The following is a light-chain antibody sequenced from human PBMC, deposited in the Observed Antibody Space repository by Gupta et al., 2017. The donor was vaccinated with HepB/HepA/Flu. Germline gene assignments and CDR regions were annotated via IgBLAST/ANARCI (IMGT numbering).Light chain of an antibody. V-gene: IGKV3-20*01. J-gene: IGKJ5*01. CDR3: QQYGSSPIT. Sequence: EIVLTQSPGTLSLSPGERATLSCRASQTITSNYLAWYQQKPGQAPRLLMYGATSRATGVPDRFSGSGSVTDFTLTIIRLEPEDFVVYYFQQYGSSPITFGQGTRLEIK. CDR2: GAT. CDR1: QTITSNY.